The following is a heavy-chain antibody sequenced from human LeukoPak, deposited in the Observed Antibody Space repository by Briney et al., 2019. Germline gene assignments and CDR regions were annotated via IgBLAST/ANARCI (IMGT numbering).Heavy chain of an antibody. V-gene: IGHV3-15*01. Sequence: GGSLRLSCAASGFTFSSYSMNWVRQAPGKGLEWVGRIKSKTDGGTTDYAAPVKGRFTISRDDSKNTLYLQMNSLKTEDTAVYYCTTGYSYGYVGYWGQGTLVTVSS. CDR3: TTGYSYGYVGY. J-gene: IGHJ4*02. CDR2: IKSKTDGGTT. D-gene: IGHD5-18*01. CDR1: GFTFSSYS.